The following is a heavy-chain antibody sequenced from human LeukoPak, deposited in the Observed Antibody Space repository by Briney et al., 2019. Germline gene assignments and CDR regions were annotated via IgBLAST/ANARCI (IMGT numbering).Heavy chain of an antibody. J-gene: IGHJ4*02. D-gene: IGHD4-11*01. Sequence: GASVKVSCKASGYTFTGYYIHWVRQAPGQGLEWMGWINPNSGATKYAQKLQGWVTMTRDTSISTAYMELSRLRSDDTAVYYCARDGERLATITTRVDYWGQGTLVTVSS. CDR3: ARDGERLATITTRVDY. V-gene: IGHV1-2*04. CDR1: GYTFTGYY. CDR2: INPNSGAT.